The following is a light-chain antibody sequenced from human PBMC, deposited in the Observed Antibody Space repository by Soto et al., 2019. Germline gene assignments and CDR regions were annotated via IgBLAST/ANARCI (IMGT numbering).Light chain of an antibody. Sequence: QSALTQPASVSGSPGQSITISCTGASSDIGGYNYVSWYQQHPGKAPKLMIYEVTNRPSGVSNRFSGSKSDNTASLTISGLQAEDEADYYCSPYTSTSTLYVFGTGTKVTVL. CDR3: SPYTSTSTLYV. J-gene: IGLJ1*01. V-gene: IGLV2-14*01. CDR2: EVT. CDR1: SSDIGGYNY.